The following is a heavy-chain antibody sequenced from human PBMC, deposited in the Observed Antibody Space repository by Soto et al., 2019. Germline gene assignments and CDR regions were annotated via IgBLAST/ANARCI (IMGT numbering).Heavy chain of an antibody. CDR3: ARDEAGDSSGYYYVPHFFAPFDY. Sequence: GGSLRLSCAASGFTFSSYAMHWVRQAPGKGLEWVAVISYDGSNKYYADSVKGRFTISRDNSKNTLYLQMNSLRAEDTAVYYCARDEAGDSSGYYYVPHFFAPFDYWGQGTLVTVSS. V-gene: IGHV3-30-3*01. D-gene: IGHD3-22*01. CDR1: GFTFSSYA. CDR2: ISYDGSNK. J-gene: IGHJ4*02.